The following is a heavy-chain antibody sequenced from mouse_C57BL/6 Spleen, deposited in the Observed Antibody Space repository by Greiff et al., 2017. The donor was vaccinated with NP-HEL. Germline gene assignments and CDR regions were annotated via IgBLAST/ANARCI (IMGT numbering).Heavy chain of an antibody. CDR3: ARVDGTVFDY. V-gene: IGHV1-82*01. J-gene: IGHJ2*01. CDR2: IYPGDGDT. CDR1: GYAFSSSW. D-gene: IGHD2-3*01. Sequence: VQLQQSGPELVKPGASVKISCKASGYAFSSSWMNWVKQRPGKGLEWIGRIYPGDGDTNYNGKFKGKATLTAAKSSSTAYMQLSSLTSEDSAVYFCARVDGTVFDYWGQGTTLTVPS.